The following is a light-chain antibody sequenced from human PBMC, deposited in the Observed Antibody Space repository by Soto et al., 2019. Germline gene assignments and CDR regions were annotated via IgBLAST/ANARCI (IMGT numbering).Light chain of an antibody. Sequence: EIQMTQSPSSLSASVGDRVTITCRASQSISSYLNWYQQRPGKAPKVLIYGASTLQSGVPSRFSGSGSGTEFTLTISSLQPDDFATYYCQQYNTYLWTFGQGAKVDI. CDR1: QSISSY. CDR3: QQYNTYLWT. CDR2: GAS. V-gene: IGKV1-39*01. J-gene: IGKJ1*01.